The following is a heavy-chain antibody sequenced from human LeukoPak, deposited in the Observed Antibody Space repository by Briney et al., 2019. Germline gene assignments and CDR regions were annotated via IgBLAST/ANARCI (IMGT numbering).Heavy chain of an antibody. CDR3: AKGVGYYDSSGYGY. CDR2: ISGSGGST. J-gene: IGHJ4*02. V-gene: IGHV3-23*01. D-gene: IGHD3-22*01. CDR1: GFTFIGYA. Sequence: GGSLRLSCAASGFTFIGYAMNWVRQAPGKGLEWVSAISGSGGSTYYADSVKGRFTISRDNSKNTLYLQMNSLRAEDTAVCYCAKGVGYYDSSGYGYWGQGTLVTVSS.